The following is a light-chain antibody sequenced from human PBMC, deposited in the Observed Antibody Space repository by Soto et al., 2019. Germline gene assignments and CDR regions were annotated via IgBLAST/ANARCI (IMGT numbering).Light chain of an antibody. CDR3: SSYTSSSNYV. CDR1: SSDVGGYNY. V-gene: IGLV2-14*01. Sequence: LTQPAPVSGSPGQSITISCTGTSSDVGGYNYVSWYQQHPGKAPKLMIYDVSNRPSGVSNRFSGSKSGNTASLTISGLQAEDEADYYCSSYTSSSNYVFGTGTKVTVL. CDR2: DVS. J-gene: IGLJ1*01.